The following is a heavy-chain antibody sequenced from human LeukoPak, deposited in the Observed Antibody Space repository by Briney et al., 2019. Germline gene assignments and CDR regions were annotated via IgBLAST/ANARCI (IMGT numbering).Heavy chain of an antibody. J-gene: IGHJ6*02. Sequence: SETLSLTCTVSGGSISSYYWSWIRQPPVKGLEWIGYIYYSGSTNYNPSLKSRVTISVDTSKNQFSLKLSSVTAADTAVYYCASTSYYDSSGYYYYDMDVWGQGTTVTVSS. CDR3: ASTSYYDSSGYYYYDMDV. D-gene: IGHD3-22*01. CDR1: GGSISSYY. V-gene: IGHV4-59*01. CDR2: IYYSGST.